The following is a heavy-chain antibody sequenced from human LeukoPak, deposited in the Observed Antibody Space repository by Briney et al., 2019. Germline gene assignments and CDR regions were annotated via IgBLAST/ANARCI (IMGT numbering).Heavy chain of an antibody. CDR2: ISYDGSNK. CDR3: ARDDGDDPMIVVVPGALDI. Sequence: PGGSLRLSCAASGFTFSSYAMHWVRQAPGKGLEWVAVISYDGSNKYYADSVKGRFTISRDNSKNTLYLQMNSLRAEDTAVYYCARDDGDDPMIVVVPGALDIWGQGTMVTVSS. D-gene: IGHD3-22*01. V-gene: IGHV3-30-3*01. J-gene: IGHJ3*02. CDR1: GFTFSSYA.